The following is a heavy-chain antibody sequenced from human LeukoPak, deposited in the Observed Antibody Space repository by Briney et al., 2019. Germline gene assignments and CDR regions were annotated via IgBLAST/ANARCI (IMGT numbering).Heavy chain of an antibody. D-gene: IGHD3-10*01. Sequence: ASVKVSCKASGGTFSSYAISWVRQAPGQGLEWMGGIIPIFGTANYVQKFQSRVTITTDESTSTAYMELSSLRSEDTAVYYCASVWFGELPPETYYYYYMDVWGKGTTVTVSS. J-gene: IGHJ6*03. V-gene: IGHV1-69*05. CDR1: GGTFSSYA. CDR3: ASVWFGELPPETYYYYYMDV. CDR2: IIPIFGTA.